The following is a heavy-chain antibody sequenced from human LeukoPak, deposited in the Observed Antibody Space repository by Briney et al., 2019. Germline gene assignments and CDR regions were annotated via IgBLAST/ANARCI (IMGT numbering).Heavy chain of an antibody. CDR3: ARDFFQTTYYDFWSGYGSWFDP. CDR1: GGSISSSSYY. Sequence: SETLSLTCTVSGGSISSSSYYWGWIRQPPGKGLEWIGSIYYSGSTYYNPSLKSRVTISVDTSKNQFSLKLSSVTAADTAVYYCARDFFQTTYYDFWSGYGSWFDPWGQGTLVTVSS. CDR2: IYYSGST. V-gene: IGHV4-39*02. D-gene: IGHD3-3*01. J-gene: IGHJ5*02.